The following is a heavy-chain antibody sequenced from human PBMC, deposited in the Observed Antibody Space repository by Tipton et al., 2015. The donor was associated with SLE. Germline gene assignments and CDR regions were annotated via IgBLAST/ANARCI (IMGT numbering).Heavy chain of an antibody. CDR2: IYYSGST. V-gene: IGHV4-31*03. D-gene: IGHD3-10*01. CDR1: GGSISSGGYY. Sequence: TLSLTCTVSGGSISSGGYYWSWIRQHPGKGLEWIGDIYYSGSTYSNPSLKSRVTISVDTSKNQFSLKLSSVTAADTAVYYCARDTAHYGSGDGAFDIWGQGTMVTVSS. CDR3: ARDTAHYGSGDGAFDI. J-gene: IGHJ3*02.